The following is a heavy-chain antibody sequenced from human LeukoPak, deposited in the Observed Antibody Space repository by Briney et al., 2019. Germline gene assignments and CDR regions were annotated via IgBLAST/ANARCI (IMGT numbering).Heavy chain of an antibody. CDR3: ARERGVTYYYGSGSYPDY. CDR1: GGSISSDGYY. V-gene: IGHV4-61*02. CDR2: TYTSGST. J-gene: IGHJ4*02. Sequence: SETLSLTCTISGGSISSDGYYWSWIRQPAEKGLEWIGRTYTSGSTNYNPSLKSRVTISVDTAKNQFSLKLSSVTAADTAVYYCARERGVTYYYGSGSYPDYWGQGTLVAVSS. D-gene: IGHD3-10*01.